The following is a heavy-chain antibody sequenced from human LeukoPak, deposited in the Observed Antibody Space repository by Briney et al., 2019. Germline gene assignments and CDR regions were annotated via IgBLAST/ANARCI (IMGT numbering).Heavy chain of an antibody. V-gene: IGHV3-21*01. D-gene: IGHD4-17*01. CDR1: GLTLSNCC. CDR3: ARDLAYGDDGL. Sequence: GGSLRLSCAASGLTLSNCCMNWVRQAPGKGLEWVAFISSSSSYIFYADSLKGRLTISRDNAKNSLYLQMNSLRADDTAVYYCARDLAYGDDGLWGQGTLVTVSS. J-gene: IGHJ4*02. CDR2: ISSSSSYI.